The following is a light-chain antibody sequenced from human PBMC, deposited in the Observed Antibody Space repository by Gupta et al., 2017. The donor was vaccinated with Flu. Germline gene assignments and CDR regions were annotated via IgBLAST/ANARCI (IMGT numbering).Light chain of an antibody. CDR1: QSVGMW. Sequence: GDRFTITCRASQSVGMWLAGYQQKPGNAPKLLIYEASTLQYGVPSRFSGSGSGTEFSLTISSLQPDDFATYYCQKYNDYPYTFGQGTKLQIK. V-gene: IGKV1-5*03. CDR3: QKYNDYPYT. CDR2: EAS. J-gene: IGKJ2*01.